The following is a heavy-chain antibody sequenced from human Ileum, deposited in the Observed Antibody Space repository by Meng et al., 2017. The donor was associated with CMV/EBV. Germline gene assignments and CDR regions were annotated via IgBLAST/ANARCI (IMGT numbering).Heavy chain of an antibody. J-gene: IGHJ4*02. CDR2: VYDTGDT. CDR1: GGSVSGSTHY. CDR3: VRGGLGGAIHY. D-gene: IGHD5-18*01. V-gene: IGHV4-39*06. Sequence: GSLRLSCTFSGGSVSGSTHYWAWTRQTPGKGPEWIGSVYDTGDTHYNPSLKSRVTTSIVPSKKQFPLKLKSVTAADSAVYYCVRGGLGGAIHYWGQGTLVTFAS.